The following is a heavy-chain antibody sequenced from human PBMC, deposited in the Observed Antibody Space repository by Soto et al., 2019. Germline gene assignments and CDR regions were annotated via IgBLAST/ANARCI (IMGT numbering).Heavy chain of an antibody. D-gene: IGHD3-22*01. J-gene: IGHJ4*02. V-gene: IGHV4-30-4*01. Sequence: SETLSLTCTVSGGSISSRDYYWSWIRQPPGKGLEWIGYIYYSGSTYYNPSLKSRVTISVDTSKNQFSLKLSSVTAADTAVYYCARVEDYYDSSGYYVWGQGTLVTVSS. CDR1: GGSISSRDYY. CDR2: IYYSGST. CDR3: ARVEDYYDSSGYYV.